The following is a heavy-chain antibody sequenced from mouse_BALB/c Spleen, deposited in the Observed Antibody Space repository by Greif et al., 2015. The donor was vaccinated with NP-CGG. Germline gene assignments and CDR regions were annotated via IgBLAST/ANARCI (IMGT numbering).Heavy chain of an antibody. CDR1: GYTFTSYW. CDR2: INPSNGRT. V-gene: IGHV1S81*02. Sequence: QVQLQQSGAELVKPGASVKLSCKASGYTFTSYWMHWVKQRPGQGLEWIGEINPSNGRTNYNEKFKSKATLTVDKSSSTAYMQLSSLTSEDSAVYYCARYYYAMDYWDQGTSVTVSS. J-gene: IGHJ4*01. CDR3: ARYYYAMDY.